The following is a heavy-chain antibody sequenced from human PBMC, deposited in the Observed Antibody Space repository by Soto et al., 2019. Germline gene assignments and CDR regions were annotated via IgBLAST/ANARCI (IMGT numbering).Heavy chain of an antibody. CDR3: ARRSYDNSGYYYVDY. CDR2: TYYRGSA. Sequence: QLHLQESGPGLVKPSETLSLTCTVSGDSITSSNKYWGWARQPPGKGLEWIGSTYYRGSAYYSPSLKSRVTISIDSSENQRALKLSSVTAADTAVYYCARRSYDNSGYYYVDYWGQGTLVTVSS. V-gene: IGHV4-39*01. J-gene: IGHJ4*02. CDR1: GDSITSSNKY. D-gene: IGHD3-22*01.